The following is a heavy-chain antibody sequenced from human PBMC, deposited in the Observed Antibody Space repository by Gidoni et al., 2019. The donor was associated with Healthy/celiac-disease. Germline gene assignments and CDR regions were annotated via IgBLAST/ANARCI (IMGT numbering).Heavy chain of an antibody. J-gene: IGHJ4*02. D-gene: IGHD6-6*01. CDR1: GFTFSSYA. CDR3: AKDLRRASSIAARAVVYYFDY. CDR2: ISGSGGST. Sequence: EVQLLASGGGLVQPGGSLRLSCAASGFTFSSYAMSWVRQAPGKGLEWVSAISGSGGSTYYADSVKGRFTISRDNSKNTLYLQMNSLRAEDTAVYYCAKDLRRASSIAARAVVYYFDYWGQGTLVTVSS. V-gene: IGHV3-23*01.